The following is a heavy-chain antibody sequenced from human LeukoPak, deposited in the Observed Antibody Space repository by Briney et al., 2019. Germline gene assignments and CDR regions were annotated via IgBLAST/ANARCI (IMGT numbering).Heavy chain of an antibody. CDR3: ATEYYYDSSGYYTGYFDY. D-gene: IGHD3-22*01. J-gene: IGHJ4*02. CDR2: INPNSGGT. V-gene: IGHV1-2*02. CDR1: GYTFTGYY. Sequence: ASVKVSCKASGYTFTGYYMHWVRQAPGQGLEWMGWINPNSGGTNYAQKFQGRVTMTRDTSISTAYMEPSRLRSDDTAVYYCATEYYYDSSGYYTGYFDYWGQGTLVTVSS.